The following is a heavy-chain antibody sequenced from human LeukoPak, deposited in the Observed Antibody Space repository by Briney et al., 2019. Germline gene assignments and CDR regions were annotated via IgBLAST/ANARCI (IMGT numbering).Heavy chain of an antibody. CDR2: IYASGST. V-gene: IGHV4-61*02. CDR1: GGSISSGSYY. Sequence: SETLSLTCTVSGGSISSGSYYWSWIRQPAGKGLEWIGRIYASGSTNYNPSVKSRVTISVDTSKNQFSLKLSSVTAADTAVYYCARVAITDTSSSWYSWRAGNYYYYYMDVWGKGTTVTVSS. CDR3: ARVAITDTSSSWYSWRAGNYYYYYMDV. J-gene: IGHJ6*03. D-gene: IGHD6-13*01.